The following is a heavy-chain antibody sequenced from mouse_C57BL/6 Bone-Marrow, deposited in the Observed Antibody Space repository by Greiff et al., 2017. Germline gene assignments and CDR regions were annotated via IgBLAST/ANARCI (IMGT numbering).Heavy chain of an antibody. CDR1: GYTFTDYN. Sequence: VQLQQSGPELVKPGASVKIPCKASGYTFTDYNMDWVKQSHGKSLEWIGDINPNNGGTIYNQKFKGKATLTVDKSSSTAYMELRSLTSEDTAVYYCAISRYYGSSWYFDVWGTGTTVTVSS. V-gene: IGHV1-18*01. CDR3: AISRYYGSSWYFDV. CDR2: INPNNGGT. D-gene: IGHD1-1*01. J-gene: IGHJ1*03.